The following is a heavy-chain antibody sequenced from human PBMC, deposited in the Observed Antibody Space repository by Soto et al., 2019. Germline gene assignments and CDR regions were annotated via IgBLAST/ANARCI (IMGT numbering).Heavy chain of an antibody. CDR1: GGSISSYY. D-gene: IGHD4-17*01. Sequence: QVQLQESGPGLVKPSETLSLTCTVSGGSISSYYWSWIRQPPGKGLEWIGYIYYSGSTNYNPSLTSPVTLSVDTSKPPFSLKLSSVTAADPAVYYCASRYGRHFDYWGQGTLVTVSS. CDR3: ASRYGRHFDY. J-gene: IGHJ4*02. V-gene: IGHV4-59*08. CDR2: IYYSGST.